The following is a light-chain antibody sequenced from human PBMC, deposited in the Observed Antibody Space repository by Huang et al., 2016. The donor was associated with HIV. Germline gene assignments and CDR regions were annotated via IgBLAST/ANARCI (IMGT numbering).Light chain of an antibody. Sequence: ETVMTQYPATLSVSPGETATLSCRASQSVSTNLAWYHQRPGQAPRLLIYVASTRATGIPDRFSGSGSGTEFTLTITGLQSEDSAVYYCQQYNNWPPYTFGQGTKLEIK. CDR3: QQYNNWPPYT. CDR2: VAS. CDR1: QSVSTN. J-gene: IGKJ2*01. V-gene: IGKV3-15*01.